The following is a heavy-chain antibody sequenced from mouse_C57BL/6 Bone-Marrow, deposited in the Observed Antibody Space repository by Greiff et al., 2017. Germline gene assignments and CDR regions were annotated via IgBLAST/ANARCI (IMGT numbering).Heavy chain of an antibody. D-gene: IGHD1-1*01. CDR2: IYPGSGST. CDR3: ARDDGSSPWYFDV. J-gene: IGHJ1*03. V-gene: IGHV1-55*01. CDR1: GYTFTSYW. Sequence: VKLQQPGAELVKPGASVKMSCKASGYTFTSYWITWVKQRPGQGLEWIGDIYPGSGSTNYNEKFKSKATLTVDTSSSTAYMQLSSLTSEDSAVYYCARDDGSSPWYFDVWGTGTTVTVSS.